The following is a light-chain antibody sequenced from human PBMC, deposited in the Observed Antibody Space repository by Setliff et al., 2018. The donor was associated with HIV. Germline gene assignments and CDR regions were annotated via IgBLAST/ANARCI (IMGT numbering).Light chain of an antibody. J-gene: IGLJ1*01. CDR2: DVS. CDR3: ASYSNSISLYV. Sequence: QSVLAQPASVSGSPGQSITISCTGTSSDVGGYNYVSWYQQHPGKAPKLMIYDVSDRPSGVSNRFSGSKSGNTASLTISGLQAEDEADYYCASYSNSISLYVFGTGTRSPS. V-gene: IGLV2-14*03. CDR1: SSDVGGYNY.